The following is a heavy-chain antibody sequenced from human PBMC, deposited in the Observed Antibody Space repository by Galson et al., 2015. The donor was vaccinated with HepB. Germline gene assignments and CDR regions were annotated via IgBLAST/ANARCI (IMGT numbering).Heavy chain of an antibody. V-gene: IGHV3-21*01. CDR2: ISSSSSYI. Sequence: SLRLSCAASGFTFSSYSMNWVRQAPGKGLEWVSSISSSSSYIYYADSVKGRFTISRDNAKNSLYLQMNSLRAEDTAVYYCARREVVPAAIYYYYYMDVWGKGTTVTVSS. D-gene: IGHD2-2*02. CDR1: GFTFSSYS. CDR3: ARREVVPAAIYYYYYMDV. J-gene: IGHJ6*03.